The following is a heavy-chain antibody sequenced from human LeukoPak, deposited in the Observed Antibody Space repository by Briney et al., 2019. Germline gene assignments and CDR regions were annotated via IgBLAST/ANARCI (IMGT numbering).Heavy chain of an antibody. J-gene: IGHJ4*02. D-gene: IGHD3-16*01. CDR1: GFTFSSYA. CDR3: ARGGRWFDY. V-gene: IGHV3-30*04. CDR2: ISYDGSNK. Sequence: GRSLRLSCAASGFTFSSYAMHWVRQAPGKGLEWVAVISYDGSNKYYADSVKGRFTISRDNSKNTLYLQMNSLRAEDTAVYYCARGGRWFDYWGQETLVTVSS.